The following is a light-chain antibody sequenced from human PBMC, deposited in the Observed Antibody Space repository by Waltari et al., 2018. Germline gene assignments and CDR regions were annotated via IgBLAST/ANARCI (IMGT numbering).Light chain of an antibody. CDR3: QQGSSFPPT. CDR2: GAF. Sequence: DIQMTQSPSSLSASVGDRVTITCRASQDISNWLAWYQQKPGKGPNLLIFGAFTLQSGVPSRFSGSGSGTDFTLTISGLQPEDSATYFCQQGSSFPPTFGQGTKVEIK. J-gene: IGKJ1*01. V-gene: IGKV1-12*01. CDR1: QDISNW.